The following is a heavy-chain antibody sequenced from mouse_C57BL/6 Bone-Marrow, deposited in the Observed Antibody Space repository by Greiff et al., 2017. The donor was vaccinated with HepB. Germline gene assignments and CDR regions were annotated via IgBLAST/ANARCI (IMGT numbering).Heavy chain of an antibody. D-gene: IGHD2-1*01. CDR1: GYAFSSSW. J-gene: IGHJ2*01. CDR3: ARVYYGNY. V-gene: IGHV1-82*01. Sequence: VKLMESGPELVKPGASVKISCKASGYAFSSSWMNWVKQRPGKGLEWIGRIYPGDGDTNYNGKFKGKATLTADKSSSTAYMQLSSLTSEDSAVYFCARVYYGNYWGQGTTLTVSS. CDR2: IYPGDGDT.